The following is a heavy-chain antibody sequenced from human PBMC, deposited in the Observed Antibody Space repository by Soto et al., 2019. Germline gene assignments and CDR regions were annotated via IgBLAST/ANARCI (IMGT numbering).Heavy chain of an antibody. CDR2: ISAYNGNT. CDR1: GYTFTSYG. Sequence: RASVKVSCKASGYTFTSYGISWVRQAPGQGLEWMGWISAYNGNTNYAQKLQGRVTMTTDTSTSTAYMELRSLRSDDTAVYYCATLGGHYDFWSGSYYYGMDVWGQGTTVTVSS. D-gene: IGHD3-3*01. J-gene: IGHJ6*02. CDR3: ATLGGHYDFWSGSYYYGMDV. V-gene: IGHV1-18*01.